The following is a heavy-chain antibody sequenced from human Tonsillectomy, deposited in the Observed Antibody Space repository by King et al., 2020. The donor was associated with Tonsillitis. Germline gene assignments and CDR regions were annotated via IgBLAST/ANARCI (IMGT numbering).Heavy chain of an antibody. V-gene: IGHV3-64D*06. J-gene: IGHJ6*03. CDR3: LKASGRSIHYNYMDV. D-gene: IGHD6-13*01. Sequence: VQLVESGGGLVQPGGSLRLSCSASGFSFSSYAMHWVRRAPGKGLEYVSAISSSGDTTYFADSVKDRFTISRDNSRSTVFLQMSSLRAEDAAVFYCLKASGRSIHYNYMDVWGKGTTVTVSS. CDR1: GFSFSSYA. CDR2: ISSSGDTT.